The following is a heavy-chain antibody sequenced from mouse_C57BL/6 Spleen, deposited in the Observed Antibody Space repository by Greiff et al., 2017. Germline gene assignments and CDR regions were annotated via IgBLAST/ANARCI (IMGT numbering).Heavy chain of an antibody. V-gene: IGHV1-15*01. CDR1: GYTFTDYE. CDR2: IDPETGGT. CDR3: TRNYGSRRYFDV. Sequence: QVQLQQPGAELVRPGASVTLSCKASGYTFTDYEMHWVKQTPVHGLEWIGAIDPETGGTAYNQKFKGKAILTADKSSSTAYMELRSLTSEDSAVYYCTRNYGSRRYFDVWGTGTTVTVSS. D-gene: IGHD1-1*01. J-gene: IGHJ1*03.